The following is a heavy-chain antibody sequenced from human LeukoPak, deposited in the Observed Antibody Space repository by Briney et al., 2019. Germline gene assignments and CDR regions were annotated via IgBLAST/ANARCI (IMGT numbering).Heavy chain of an antibody. V-gene: IGHV3-48*03. J-gene: IGHJ4*02. CDR3: ARGAVAGTPPVDY. Sequence: PGGSLRLSCAASGFTFSSHEMNWVRQAPGKGLEWLSYISGSGDTMYYADSVRGRSTISRDNAKNSLYLQMNSLRTEDSALYSCARGAVAGTPPVDYWGPGTLVTVSS. CDR1: GFTFSSHE. CDR2: ISGSGDTM. D-gene: IGHD6-19*01.